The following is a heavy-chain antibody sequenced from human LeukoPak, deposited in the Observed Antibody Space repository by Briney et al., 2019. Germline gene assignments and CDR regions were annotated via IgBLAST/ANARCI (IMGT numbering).Heavy chain of an antibody. CDR2: ISYDGSNK. V-gene: IGHV3-30-3*01. CDR3: ARAVPLDY. J-gene: IGHJ4*02. CDR1: GFTFNNYS. Sequence: GGALRLSRAAPGFTFNNYSMHWVRQAPGKGLEWVAVISYDGSNKYYADSVKGRFTISRDNSKNTLYLQMNSLRAEDTAVYYCARAVPLDYWGQGTLVTVSS. D-gene: IGHD2-2*01.